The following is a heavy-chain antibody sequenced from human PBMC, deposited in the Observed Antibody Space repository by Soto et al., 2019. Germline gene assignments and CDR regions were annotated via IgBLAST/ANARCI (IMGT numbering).Heavy chain of an antibody. Sequence: PSETLSLTCAVSGGSFRGYFWSWIRQSPDKGLEWIGEINDSGSTYYNPSFKSRLTISVDTSTSQISLRLTSVTAADSAVYYCQGGDFWGQGTLVTVSS. CDR1: GGSFRGYF. CDR2: INDSGST. J-gene: IGHJ4*02. V-gene: IGHV4-34*01. D-gene: IGHD3-16*01. CDR3: QGGDF.